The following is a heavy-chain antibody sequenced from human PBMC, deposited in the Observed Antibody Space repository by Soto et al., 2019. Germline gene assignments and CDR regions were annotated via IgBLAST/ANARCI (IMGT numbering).Heavy chain of an antibody. Sequence: SETLSLTCAVSGGSISSGGYSWSWIRQPPGKGLEWIGYIYHSGSTYYNPSLKSRVTISVDRSKNQFSLKLSSVTAADTAVYYCARAKCSGGSCYSGQYYFDYWGQGTLVTVSS. D-gene: IGHD2-15*01. J-gene: IGHJ4*02. V-gene: IGHV4-30-2*01. CDR3: ARAKCSGGSCYSGQYYFDY. CDR1: GGSISSGGYS. CDR2: IYHSGST.